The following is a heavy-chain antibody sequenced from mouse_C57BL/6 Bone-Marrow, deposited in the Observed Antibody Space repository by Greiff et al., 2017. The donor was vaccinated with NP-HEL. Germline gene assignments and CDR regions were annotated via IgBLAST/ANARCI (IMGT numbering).Heavy chain of an antibody. Sequence: QVQLQQPGAELVKPGASVKVSCKASGYTFTSYWMHWVKQRPGQGLEWIGRIHPSDSDTNYNQKFKGKATLTVAKSSSTAYMQLSSLTSEDSAVYYGANRNTYYYGTYWYFDVWGTGTTVTVSS. J-gene: IGHJ1*03. CDR1: GYTFTSYW. V-gene: IGHV1-74*01. CDR3: ANRNTYYYGTYWYFDV. CDR2: IHPSDSDT. D-gene: IGHD1-1*01.